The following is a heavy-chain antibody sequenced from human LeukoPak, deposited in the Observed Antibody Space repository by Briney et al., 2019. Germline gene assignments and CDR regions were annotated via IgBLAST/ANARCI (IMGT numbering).Heavy chain of an antibody. CDR3: ARDLYDSGAYSSPIDY. D-gene: IGHD3-22*01. J-gene: IGHJ4*02. CDR2: IWYDGINK. Sequence: AGGSLRLSRAASGFTFSSFGMHWVRQAPGKGLEWVALIWYDGINKYYADSVKGRFTISRDNPKSTLYLEMNSLRAEDTAVYYCARDLYDSGAYSSPIDYWGQGTLVTVSS. V-gene: IGHV3-33*01. CDR1: GFTFSSFG.